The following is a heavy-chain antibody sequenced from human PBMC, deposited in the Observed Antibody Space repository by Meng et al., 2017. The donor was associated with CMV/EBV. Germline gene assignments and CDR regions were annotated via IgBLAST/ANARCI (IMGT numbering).Heavy chain of an antibody. D-gene: IGHD6-13*01. CDR1: GGTFSSYA. V-gene: IGHV1-69*05. J-gene: IGHJ5*02. CDR2: IIPIFGTA. CDR3: AIAAAGFGYWFDP. Sequence: SVKVSCKASGGTFSSYAISWVRQAPGQGLEWMGGIIPIFGTANYAQKFQGRVTITTDESTSTADMELSSLRSEDTAVYYCAIAAAGFGYWFDPWGQGTLVTVSS.